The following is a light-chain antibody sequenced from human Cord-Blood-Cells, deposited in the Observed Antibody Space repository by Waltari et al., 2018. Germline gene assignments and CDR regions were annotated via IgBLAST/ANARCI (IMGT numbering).Light chain of an antibody. V-gene: IGKV3-11*01. CDR3: QQRSNWPRLT. J-gene: IGKJ4*01. CDR1: QSVSSY. Sequence: DIVLTQSPATLSLSPGERATLSCRATQSVSSYLAWYQQNPGQAPRLLIYYASNRATGIPAMFSGSGSGTDFTLTISSLEPEGYAVYYCQQRSNWPRLTFGGGTKVEIK. CDR2: YAS.